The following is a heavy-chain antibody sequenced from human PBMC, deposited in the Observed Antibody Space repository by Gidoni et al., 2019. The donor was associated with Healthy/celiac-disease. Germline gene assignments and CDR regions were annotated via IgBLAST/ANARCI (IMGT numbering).Heavy chain of an antibody. CDR1: GGSISSSSYY. CDR2: IYYSGST. V-gene: IGHV4-39*01. D-gene: IGHD3-22*01. CDR3: ARMGLLYDSSGFDY. J-gene: IGHJ4*02. Sequence: QLQLQESGPGLVKPSETLSLTCTVSGGSISSSSYYWGWIRQPPGKGLEWIGSIYYSGSTYYNPSLKSRVTISVDTSKNQFSLKLSSVTAADTAVYYCARMGLLYDSSGFDYWGQGTLVTVSS.